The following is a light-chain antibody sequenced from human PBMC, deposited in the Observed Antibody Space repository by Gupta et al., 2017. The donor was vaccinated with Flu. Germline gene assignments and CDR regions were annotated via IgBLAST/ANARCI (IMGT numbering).Light chain of an antibody. Sequence: NFMLTQPHSVSESPGKTVTISCTRSSGSIASNYVQWYQQRPGSSPTTVIYEDNQRPSGVPDLFSGSIDSSSNSASLTISGLKTEDEADYYCQSYDSSNQWVFGGGTKLTVL. CDR1: SGSIASNY. CDR3: QSYDSSNQWV. J-gene: IGLJ3*02. V-gene: IGLV6-57*01. CDR2: EDN.